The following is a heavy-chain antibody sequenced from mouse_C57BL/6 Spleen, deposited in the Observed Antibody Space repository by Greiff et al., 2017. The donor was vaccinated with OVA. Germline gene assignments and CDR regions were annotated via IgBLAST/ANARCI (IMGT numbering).Heavy chain of an antibody. Sequence: EVKLEESGTVLARPGASVKLSCKTSGYTFTSYWMHWVKQRPGQGLEWIGAIYPGNSDTSYNQKFKGKAKLTAVTSASTAYMELSSLTNEDSAVYYCTRGEEFITTVDWYIDVWGTGTTVTVSS. J-gene: IGHJ1*03. CDR1: GYTFTSYW. D-gene: IGHD1-1*01. V-gene: IGHV1-5*01. CDR3: TRGEEFITTVDWYIDV. CDR2: IYPGNSDT.